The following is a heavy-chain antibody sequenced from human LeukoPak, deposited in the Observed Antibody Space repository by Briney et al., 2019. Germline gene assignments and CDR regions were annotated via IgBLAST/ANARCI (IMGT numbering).Heavy chain of an antibody. V-gene: IGHV3-23*01. D-gene: IGHD3-9*01. J-gene: IGHJ4*02. CDR3: AKWGDYDVLTGYYVSDY. CDR2: ITGSGGNT. Sequence: GGSLRLSCAASGFTFSNYAMSWVRQAPGKGLEWCSAITGSGGNTYYADSVKGRFTISRDNSKNTVFLQMNSLRAEDTAVYYCAKWGDYDVLTGYYVSDYWGQGTLVTVSS. CDR1: GFTFSNYA.